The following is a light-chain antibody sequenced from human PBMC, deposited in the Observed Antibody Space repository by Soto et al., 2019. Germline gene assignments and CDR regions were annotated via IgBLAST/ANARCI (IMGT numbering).Light chain of an antibody. CDR3: QSYDSSLSGLL. V-gene: IGLV1-40*01. CDR2: GSS. Sequence: QSVLTQPPSVSGAPGQRVTISCTGSSSNIGAGYDVHWYQWLPGTAPKLLIYGSSYRPSGVPDRFSGCKSGTSASLAITGLQAEDEADYLCQSYDSSLSGLLFGGGTKLTVL. CDR1: SSNIGAGYD. J-gene: IGLJ2*01.